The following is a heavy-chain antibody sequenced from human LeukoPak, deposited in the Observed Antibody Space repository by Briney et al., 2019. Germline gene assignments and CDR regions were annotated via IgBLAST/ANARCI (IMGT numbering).Heavy chain of an antibody. V-gene: IGHV1-2*06. Sequence: ASVKVSCKASGYTFTGYYMHCVRQAPGQGREWMGRINPNGGGTNYAQKFQGRVTMTSDTSISTAYMELSRLRTEDTAVYYCARDLGYRGYSYGAEVDYWGQGTLVTVSS. CDR2: INPNGGGT. D-gene: IGHD5-18*01. CDR3: ARDLGYRGYSYGAEVDY. J-gene: IGHJ4*02. CDR1: GYTFTGYY.